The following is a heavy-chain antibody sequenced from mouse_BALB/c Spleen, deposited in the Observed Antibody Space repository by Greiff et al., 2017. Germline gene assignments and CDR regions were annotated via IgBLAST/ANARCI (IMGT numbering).Heavy chain of an antibody. CDR2: INPDSSTI. Sequence: DVQLQESGGGLVRPGGSLKLSCAASGFDFSGYWMSWVRQSPGKGLEWIGEINPDSSTINYTPSLKDKFIISRDNAKNTLYLQMSKVNSEDTALYYCARPDGNPHAMNYWGQGTSVTVSS. D-gene: IGHD2-1*01. V-gene: IGHV4-1*02. CDR3: ARPDGNPHAMNY. CDR1: GFDFSGYW. J-gene: IGHJ4*01.